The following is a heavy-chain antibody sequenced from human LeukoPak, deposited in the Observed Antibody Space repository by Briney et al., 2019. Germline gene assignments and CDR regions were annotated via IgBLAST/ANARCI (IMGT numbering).Heavy chain of an antibody. J-gene: IGHJ6*02. CDR3: ARHKDYTIVAYLGMDV. D-gene: IGHD3-16*01. CDR1: GASINYHY. CDR2: MSESGNT. V-gene: IGHV4-59*08. Sequence: SETLSLTCTVSGASINYHYWSWIRQPPGKGLEWIAYMSESGNTDYNPYLKARVTVSEDTSRNQFSLKLSSVTAADTAVYYCARHKDYTIVAYLGMDVWGQGITVTVSS.